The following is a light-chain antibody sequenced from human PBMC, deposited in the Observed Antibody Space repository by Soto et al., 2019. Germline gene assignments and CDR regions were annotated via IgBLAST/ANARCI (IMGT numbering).Light chain of an antibody. CDR3: QQYGSART. J-gene: IGKJ1*01. Sequence: EIVLTQSPGTLSLSPGERATLSCRASQSVSSSYLAWYQQKPGQAPRLLIYGASSRATGIPDRFSGSGSGTDFTLTISRLEPEDLVVYYCQQYGSARTFGQGTKVEIK. CDR2: GAS. V-gene: IGKV3-20*01. CDR1: QSVSSSY.